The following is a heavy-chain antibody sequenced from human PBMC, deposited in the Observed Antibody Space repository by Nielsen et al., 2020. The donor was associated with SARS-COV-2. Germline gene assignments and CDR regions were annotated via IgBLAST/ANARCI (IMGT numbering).Heavy chain of an antibody. CDR2: ISGSGGST. CDR3: AKDQDIVVVVAAFDP. J-gene: IGHJ5*02. Sequence: GGSLRLSCAASGFTFSSYAMSWVRQAPGKGLEWVSAISGSGGSTYYADSVKGRFTISRDNSKNTLYLQMNSLRAEDTAVYYCAKDQDIVVVVAAFDPWGQGTLVTVSS. D-gene: IGHD2-15*01. CDR1: GFTFSSYA. V-gene: IGHV3-23*01.